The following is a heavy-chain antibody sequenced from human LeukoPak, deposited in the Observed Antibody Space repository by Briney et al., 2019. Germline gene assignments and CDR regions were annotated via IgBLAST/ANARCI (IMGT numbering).Heavy chain of an antibody. J-gene: IGHJ5*02. CDR2: IYYSGST. Sequence: SETLSLTCTFSGGSISSYYWSWIRQPPGKGLEWIGHIYYSGSTNYNPSLKSRVTISVDTSKNQFSLKLSSVTAADTAVYYCARTNYGDYFGSWWFDPWGQGTLVTVSS. CDR1: GGSISSYY. D-gene: IGHD4-17*01. V-gene: IGHV4-59*01. CDR3: ARTNYGDYFGSWWFDP.